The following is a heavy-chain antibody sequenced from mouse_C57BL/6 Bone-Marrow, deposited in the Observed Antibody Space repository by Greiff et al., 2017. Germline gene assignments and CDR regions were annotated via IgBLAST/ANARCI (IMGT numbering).Heavy chain of an antibody. CDR1: GYTFTDYY. Sequence: EVQLQQSGPELVKPGASVKISCKASGYTFTDYYMNWVKQSHGKSLEWIGDINPNNGGTSYNQKFKGKATLTVDKSSSTAYMELRSLTSEDSAVYYWARYYGNYVSYWYFDVWGTGTPVTVSS. V-gene: IGHV1-26*01. J-gene: IGHJ1*03. CDR3: ARYYGNYVSYWYFDV. CDR2: INPNNGGT. D-gene: IGHD2-1*01.